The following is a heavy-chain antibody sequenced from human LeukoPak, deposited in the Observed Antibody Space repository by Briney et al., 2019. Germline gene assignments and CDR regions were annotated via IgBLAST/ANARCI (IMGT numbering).Heavy chain of an antibody. CDR3: ARVPSPATTFGERYYYYGMDV. J-gene: IGHJ6*02. V-gene: IGHV4-59*01. D-gene: IGHD3-10*01. CDR1: GGSISSYY. CDR2: IYYSGST. Sequence: SETLSLTCTVSGGSISSYYWSWIRQPPGKGLEWIGYIYYSGSTNYNPSLKSRVTISVDTSKNQFSLKLSSVTAADTAVYYCARVPSPATTFGERYYYYGMDVWGQGTTVTVSS.